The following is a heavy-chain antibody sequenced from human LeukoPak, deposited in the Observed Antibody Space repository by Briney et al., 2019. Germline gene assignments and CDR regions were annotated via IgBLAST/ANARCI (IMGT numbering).Heavy chain of an antibody. CDR3: AKAPNGGGYYYGSGSYLPFDY. J-gene: IGHJ4*02. CDR2: ISGSGGST. D-gene: IGHD3-10*01. Sequence: PGGSLRLSCAASGFTFSSYAMSWVRQAPGKGLEWVSAISGSGGSTYYADSVKGRFTISRDNSKNTLYLQMNSLRAEDTAVYYCAKAPNGGGYYYGSGSYLPFDYWGQGTLVTVSS. CDR1: GFTFSSYA. V-gene: IGHV3-23*01.